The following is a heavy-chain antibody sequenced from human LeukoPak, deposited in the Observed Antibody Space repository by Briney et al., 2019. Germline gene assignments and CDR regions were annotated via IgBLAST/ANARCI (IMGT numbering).Heavy chain of an antibody. V-gene: IGHV4-39*07. CDR3: ARGYDFWSGSFNWFDP. J-gene: IGHJ5*02. CDR2: IYYSGST. Sequence: SETLSPTCTVSGGSISSSSYYWGWIRQPPGKGLEWIGSIYYSGSTYYNPSLKSRVTISVDTSKNQFSLKLSSVTAADTAVYYCARGYDFWSGSFNWFDPWGQGTLVTVSS. CDR1: GGSISSSSYY. D-gene: IGHD3-3*01.